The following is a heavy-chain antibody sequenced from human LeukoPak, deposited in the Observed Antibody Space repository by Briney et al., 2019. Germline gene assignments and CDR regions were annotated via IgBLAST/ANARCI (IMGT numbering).Heavy chain of an antibody. J-gene: IGHJ4*02. Sequence: GGSLRLSCAASGFTFYDYAMHWVRQAPGKGLEWVSLIGGDGGSTYYADSVKGRFTISRDNSKNSLFLQMKSLRTDDTALYYCVKEPHYYDRSGYFWGQGTLVTVSS. CDR3: VKEPHYYDRSGYF. D-gene: IGHD3-22*01. CDR2: IGGDGGST. V-gene: IGHV3-43*02. CDR1: GFTFYDYA.